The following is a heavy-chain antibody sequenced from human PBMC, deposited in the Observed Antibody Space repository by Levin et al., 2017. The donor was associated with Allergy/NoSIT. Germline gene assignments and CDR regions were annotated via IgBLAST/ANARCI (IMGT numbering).Heavy chain of an antibody. J-gene: IGHJ4*02. CDR2: IKQDGSEK. CDR1: GFTFSSYW. V-gene: IGHV3-7*04. D-gene: IGHD5-18*01. CDR3: ARDKRGYSYARLLQEKYYFDY. Sequence: PGGSLRLSCAASGFTFSSYWMSWVRQAPGKGLEWVANIKQDGSEKYYVDSVKGRFTISRDNAKNSLYLQMNSLRAEDTAVYYCARDKRGYSYARLLQEKYYFDYWGQGTLVTVSS.